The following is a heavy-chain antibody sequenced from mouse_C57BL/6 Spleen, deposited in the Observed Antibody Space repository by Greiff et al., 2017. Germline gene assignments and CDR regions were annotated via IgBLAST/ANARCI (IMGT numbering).Heavy chain of an antibody. CDR2: IYPGRGST. CDR1: GYTFTSYW. V-gene: IGHV1-55*01. CDR3: ARSNYEKMAD. D-gene: IGHD2-5*01. Sequence: VQLQQPGAELVKPGASVKMSCKASGYTFTSYWITWVKQRPGQGLEWIGDIYPGRGSTNYNEKFKSKATLTVDTSSSTAYMQLSSLTSEDSAVYYCARSNYEKMADWGQGTLVTVSA. J-gene: IGHJ3*01.